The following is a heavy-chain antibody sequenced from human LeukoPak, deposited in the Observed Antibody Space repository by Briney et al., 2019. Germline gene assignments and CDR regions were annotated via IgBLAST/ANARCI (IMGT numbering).Heavy chain of an antibody. CDR2: INHRGST. CDR3: PTIDCSGGSCYLFDY. J-gene: IGHJ4*02. D-gene: IGHD2-15*01. V-gene: IGHV4-34*01. Sequence: SETLSLTCAVYGGSFSGYYGSCIRQPPGKGVEWIGEINHRGSTNYTPSLQSRVHISAHTSKKQISLNLISVTAADTPVCCCPTIDCSGGSCYLFDYWGQGTLVTVSS. CDR1: GGSFSGYY.